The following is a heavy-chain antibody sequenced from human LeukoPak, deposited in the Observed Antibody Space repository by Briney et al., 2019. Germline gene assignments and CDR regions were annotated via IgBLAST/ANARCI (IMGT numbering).Heavy chain of an antibody. CDR1: GYTFTSYY. D-gene: IGHD5-12*01. V-gene: IGHV1-46*01. Sequence: GASVKVSCKASGYTFTSYYMHWVRQAPGQGLEWMGIINPSGGSTSYAQKFQGRVTMTRDMSTSTVYMELSSLRSEDMAVYYCARSRGHYSGYANDAFDIWGQGTMVTVSS. CDR3: ARSRGHYSGYANDAFDI. CDR2: INPSGGST. J-gene: IGHJ3*02.